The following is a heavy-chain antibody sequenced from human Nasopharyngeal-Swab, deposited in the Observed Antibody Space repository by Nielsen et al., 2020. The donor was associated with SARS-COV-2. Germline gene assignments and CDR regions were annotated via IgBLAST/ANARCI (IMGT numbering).Heavy chain of an antibody. CDR1: GGSISSGAYS. V-gene: IGHV4-30-4*01. CDR2: IYSSANT. D-gene: IGHD2/OR15-2a*01. J-gene: IGHJ3*02. CDR3: AREVASANKNAFDI. Sequence: SETLSLTCSVSGGSISSGAYSWSWIRQPPGKGLEWIGYIYSSANTYYNPSLKSRVNMSVDMSKNQFSLKLSSVTAADTAVYYCAREVASANKNAFDIWGQGTMVTVSS.